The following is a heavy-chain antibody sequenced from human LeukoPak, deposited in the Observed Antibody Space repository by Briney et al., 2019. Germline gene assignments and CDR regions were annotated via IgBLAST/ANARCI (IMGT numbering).Heavy chain of an antibody. V-gene: IGHV3-33*01. D-gene: IGHD5-12*01. Sequence: PGRSLRPSCAASGFTFSSYGMHWVRQAPGKGLEWVAVIWYDGSNKYYADSVKGRFTISRDNSKNTLYLQMNSLRAEDTAVYYCARSASGGYDYQGNWGQGTLVTVSS. CDR2: IWYDGSNK. CDR3: ARSASGGYDYQGN. CDR1: GFTFSSYG. J-gene: IGHJ4*02.